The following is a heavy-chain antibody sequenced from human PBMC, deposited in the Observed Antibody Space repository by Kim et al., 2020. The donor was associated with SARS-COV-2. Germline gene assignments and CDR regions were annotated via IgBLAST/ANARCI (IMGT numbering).Heavy chain of an antibody. CDR3: ARVYSSSWYVGAARN. D-gene: IGHD6-13*01. Sequence: GGSLRLSCAASGFTFSDYYMSWIRQAPGKGLEWVSYISGSSTNTNYADSVKGRFTISRDNGKNSLYLQMKSLRAEDTAVYYCARVYSSSWYVGAARNWG. CDR2: ISGSSTNT. V-gene: IGHV3-11*05. J-gene: IGHJ1*01. CDR1: GFTFSDYY.